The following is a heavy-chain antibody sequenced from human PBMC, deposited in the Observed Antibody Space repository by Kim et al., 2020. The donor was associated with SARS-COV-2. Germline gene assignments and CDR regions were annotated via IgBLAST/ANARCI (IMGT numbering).Heavy chain of an antibody. J-gene: IGHJ6*02. V-gene: IGHV4-4*07. CDR3: ARDGGIKAPYCSGGSCYSDYYYGMDV. Sequence: SETLSLTCTVSGGSISSYYWSWIRQPAGKGLEWIGRIYTSGSTNYNPSLKSRVTMSVDTSKNQFSLKLSSVTAADTAVYYCARDGGIKAPYCSGGSCYSDYYYGMDVWGQGTTVTVSS. D-gene: IGHD2-15*01. CDR2: IYTSGST. CDR1: GGSISSYY.